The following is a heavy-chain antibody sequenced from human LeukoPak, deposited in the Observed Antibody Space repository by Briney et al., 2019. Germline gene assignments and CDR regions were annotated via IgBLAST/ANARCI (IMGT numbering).Heavy chain of an antibody. CDR2: INYSGTT. CDR3: ARGGGVAVADYFFDL. V-gene: IGHV4-34*01. J-gene: IGHJ4*02. CDR1: GESFNNYF. Sequence: SETLSLTCAVSGESFNNYFWSWIRQSPGRGLEWIGEINYSGTTNYNPSLKSRVTMSVDPAKNQLSLKLRSVTAADAAIYYRARGGGVAVADYFFDLWGQGTLVTVSS. D-gene: IGHD6-19*01.